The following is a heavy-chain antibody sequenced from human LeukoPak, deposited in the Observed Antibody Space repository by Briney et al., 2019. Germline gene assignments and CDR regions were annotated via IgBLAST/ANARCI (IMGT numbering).Heavy chain of an antibody. J-gene: IGHJ1*01. CDR1: GFSFSSYW. CDR2: IKSDGKT. Sequence: SGGSLRLSCAASGFSFSSYWMHWVRQAPGKGLAWVSRIKSDGKTNYADSVKGRFTISRDNAKNTVSLQMNSLRAEDTGVYYCARAPSEVGGYYPEYFRHWGQGTLVTVSS. CDR3: ARAPSEVGGYYPEYFRH. D-gene: IGHD3-22*01. V-gene: IGHV3-74*01.